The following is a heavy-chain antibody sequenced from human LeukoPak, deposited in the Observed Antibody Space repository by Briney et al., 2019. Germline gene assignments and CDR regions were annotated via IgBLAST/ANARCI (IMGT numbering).Heavy chain of an antibody. D-gene: IGHD5-18*01. CDR1: GYTFTSYA. J-gene: IGHJ4*02. Sequence: ASVKVSCKASGYTFTSYAMHWVRQAPGQRLEWMGWINAGNGNTKYSQKFQGRVTITRDTSASTAYMELSSLRSEDTAVYYCARLGDTATGPLRAAPYYFDYWGQGTLVTVSS. V-gene: IGHV1-3*01. CDR3: ARLGDTATGPLRAAPYYFDY. CDR2: INAGNGNT.